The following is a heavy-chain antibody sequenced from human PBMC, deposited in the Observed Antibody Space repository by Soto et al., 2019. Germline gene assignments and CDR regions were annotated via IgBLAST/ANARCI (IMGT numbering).Heavy chain of an antibody. D-gene: IGHD3-22*01. CDR2: IYYSGST. CDR3: ARQDYYDSSGYYYVGALIDY. CDR1: GGSISSSSYY. J-gene: IGHJ4*02. V-gene: IGHV4-39*01. Sequence: SETLSLTCTVSGGSISSSSYYWGWIRQPPGKGLEWIGSIYYSGSTYYNQSLKSRVTISVDTSKNQFSLKLSSVTAADTAVYYCARQDYYDSSGYYYVGALIDYWGQGTLVTVSS.